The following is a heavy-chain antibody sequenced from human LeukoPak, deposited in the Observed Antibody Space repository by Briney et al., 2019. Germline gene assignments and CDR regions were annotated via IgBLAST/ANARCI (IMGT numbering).Heavy chain of an antibody. CDR2: INHSGST. J-gene: IGHJ4*02. CDR3: ASGISPPMAAGEDY. Sequence: KPSETLSLTCAVYGGSFSGYYWSWIRQPPGKGLEWIGEINHSGSTNYNPSLKSRVTISVDTSKNQFSLKLSSVTAADTAVYYCASGISPPMAAGEDYWGQGTLVTVSS. CDR1: GGSFSGYY. D-gene: IGHD6-13*01. V-gene: IGHV4-34*01.